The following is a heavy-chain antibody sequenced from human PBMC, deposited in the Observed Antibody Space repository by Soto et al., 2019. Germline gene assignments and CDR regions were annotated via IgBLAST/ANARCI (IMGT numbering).Heavy chain of an antibody. V-gene: IGHV6-1*01. CDR2: TYYRSKWYN. J-gene: IGHJ4*02. D-gene: IGHD3-22*01. CDR1: GDSVSSNSAA. CDR3: ARVRWYCDSSGYWYYFDY. Sequence: SQTLSLTCAISGDSVSSNSAAWNWIRQSPSRGLEWLGRTYYRSKWYNDYAVSVKSRITINPDTSKNQFSLQLNSVTPEDTAVYYCARVRWYCDSSGYWYYFDYWGQGTLVTVSS.